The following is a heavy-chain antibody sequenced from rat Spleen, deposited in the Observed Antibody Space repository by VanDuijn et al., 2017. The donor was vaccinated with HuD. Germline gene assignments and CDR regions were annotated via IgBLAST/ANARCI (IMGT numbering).Heavy chain of an antibody. CDR3: ARSEDTIGWFAY. Sequence: EVQLQESGPGLVKPSQSLSLTCSVTGHSITTSYRWNWIRRFPGSKLEWMGYINSAGTTVYNPSLKSQISITRDTSKNQFFLQLTSVTTEDTATYYCARSEDTIGWFAYWGQGTLVTVSS. J-gene: IGHJ3*01. V-gene: IGHV3-3*01. CDR2: INSAGTT. CDR1: GHSITTSYR. D-gene: IGHD1-7*01.